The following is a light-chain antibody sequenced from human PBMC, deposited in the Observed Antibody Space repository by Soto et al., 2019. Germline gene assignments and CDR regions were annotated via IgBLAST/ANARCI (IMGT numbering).Light chain of an antibody. CDR1: QSLLSSDGDTF. Sequence: DVVMTQSPLSLPVTLGQPASISCRSSQSLLSSDGDTFLNWFHRRPGQSPRRLIYKVSNRDSGVPNRFSGRGSGTNFTLTISRVEAEDVGVYYCMQGTHWPPRTFGQGTKVEIK. V-gene: IGKV2-30*01. CDR2: KVS. J-gene: IGKJ1*01. CDR3: MQGTHWPPRT.